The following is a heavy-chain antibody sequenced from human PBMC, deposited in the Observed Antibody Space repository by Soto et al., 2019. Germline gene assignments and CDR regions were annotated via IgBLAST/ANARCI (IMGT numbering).Heavy chain of an antibody. D-gene: IGHD6-19*01. CDR1: GFTFSDHY. CDR2: SRNKVNSYTT. Sequence: EVQLVESGGGLVQPGGSLRLSCAASGFTFSDHYMQWVRQAPGKGLEWVGRSRNKVNSYTTIYAASVKGRFTISRDDSKNSLYLEMSSLKTEDTAVYYCSRGAGGMTVAGSVNYYYGMDVWGQGTTVTVSS. CDR3: SRGAGGMTVAGSVNYYYGMDV. V-gene: IGHV3-72*01. J-gene: IGHJ6*02.